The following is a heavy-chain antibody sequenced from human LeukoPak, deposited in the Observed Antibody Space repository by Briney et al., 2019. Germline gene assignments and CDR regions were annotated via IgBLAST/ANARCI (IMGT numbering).Heavy chain of an antibody. V-gene: IGHV3-23*01. Sequence: PGGSLRLSCAASGFTFSSYAMSWVRQAPGKGLEWVSAISGSGGSTYYADSVKGRFTSSRDNSKNTLYLQMNSVRAEDTDVYYCAKDRGIAAAGIFDYWGQGNLVTVSS. J-gene: IGHJ4*02. D-gene: IGHD6-13*01. CDR3: AKDRGIAAAGIFDY. CDR2: ISGSGGST. CDR1: GFTFSSYA.